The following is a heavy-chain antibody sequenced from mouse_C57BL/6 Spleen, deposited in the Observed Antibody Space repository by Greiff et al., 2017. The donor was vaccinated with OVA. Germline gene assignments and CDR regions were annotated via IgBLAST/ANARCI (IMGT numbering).Heavy chain of an antibody. V-gene: IGHV2-2*01. CDR2: IWSGGST. D-gene: IGHD1-1*01. CDR3: ARVYYGSSLGY. Sequence: VQGVESGPGLVQPSQSLSITCTVSGFSLTSYGVHWVRQSPGKGLEWLGVIWSGGSTDYNAAFISRLSISKDNSKSQVFFKMNSLQADDTAIYYCARVYYGSSLGYWGQGTTLTVSS. J-gene: IGHJ2*01. CDR1: GFSLTSYG.